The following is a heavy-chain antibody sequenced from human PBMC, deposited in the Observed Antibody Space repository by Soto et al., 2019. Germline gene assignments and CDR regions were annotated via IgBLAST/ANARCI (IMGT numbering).Heavy chain of an antibody. CDR3: ARGSSITIFGVVIPAGEGYYYYGMDV. CDR2: MNPNSGNT. D-gene: IGHD3-3*01. V-gene: IGHV1-8*01. J-gene: IGHJ6*02. CDR1: GYTFTSYD. Sequence: ASVKVSCKASGYTFTSYDINWVRQATGQGLEWMGWMNPNSGNTGYAQKFQGRVTMTRNTSISTAHMELSSLRSEDTAVYYCARGSSITIFGVVIPAGEGYYYYGMDVWGQGTTVTVSS.